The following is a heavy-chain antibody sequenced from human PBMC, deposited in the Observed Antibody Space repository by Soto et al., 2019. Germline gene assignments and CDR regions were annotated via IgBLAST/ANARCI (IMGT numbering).Heavy chain of an antibody. CDR2: IYYSGST. J-gene: IGHJ6*02. CDR1: GGSISSYY. D-gene: IGHD3-22*01. CDR3: ARAQSDQARDNYYASSGYYRYYYYGMDV. Sequence: SETLSLTCTVSGGSISSYYWSWIRQPPGKGLEWIGYIYYSGSTNYNPSLKSRVTISVDTSKNQFSLKLSSVTAADTAVYYCARAQSDQARDNYYASSGYYRYYYYGMDVWGQGTTVTVSS. V-gene: IGHV4-59*01.